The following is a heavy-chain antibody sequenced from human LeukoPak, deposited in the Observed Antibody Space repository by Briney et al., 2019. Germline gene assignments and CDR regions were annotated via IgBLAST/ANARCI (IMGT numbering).Heavy chain of an antibody. CDR1: GFTFRTYG. CDR3: ARDVESSWYYFDY. D-gene: IGHD6-13*01. J-gene: IGHJ4*02. Sequence: TGGSLRLSCAASGFTFRTYGMNWVRQAPGKGLEWVSYISSSGSTIYYADSVKGRFTISRDNAKNSLYLQMNSLRAEDTAVYYCARDVESSWYYFDYWGQGTLVTVSS. CDR2: ISSSGSTI. V-gene: IGHV3-48*04.